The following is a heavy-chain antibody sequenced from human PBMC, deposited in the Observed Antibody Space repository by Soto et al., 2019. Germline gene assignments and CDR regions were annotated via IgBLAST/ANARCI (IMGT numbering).Heavy chain of an antibody. V-gene: IGHV3-48*03. D-gene: IGHD3-3*01. J-gene: IGHJ6*02. CDR1: GCTFSSYE. CDR3: ARDLLHYDFWSGYSAYFYYGMDV. Sequence: GGSLRLSCAASGCTFSSYEMNWVRHSPGQGLEWVSYISDSGGTVYYADSVKGRFTVSRDNAQNSVYLQMNSLRTEDTAVYYCARDLLHYDFWSGYSAYFYYGMDVLGPGTTVIVSS. CDR2: ISDSGGTV.